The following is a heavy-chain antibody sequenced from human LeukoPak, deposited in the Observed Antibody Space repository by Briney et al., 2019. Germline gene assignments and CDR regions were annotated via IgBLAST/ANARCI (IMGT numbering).Heavy chain of an antibody. V-gene: IGHV3-7*01. Sequence: GGSLRLSCAASGFTFSSDWMSGVRQAPGKGLGCGANIKHDGSEKQDGSEKNYADSVKGRFTISRDNAKTSLYLQTNSLRAEDTAVYYCARSGRGVDSFYFYMDVWGKGTTVTVSS. J-gene: IGHJ6*03. D-gene: IGHD3-10*01. CDR1: GFTFSSDW. CDR3: ARSGRGVDSFYFYMDV. CDR2: IKHDGSEKQDGSEK.